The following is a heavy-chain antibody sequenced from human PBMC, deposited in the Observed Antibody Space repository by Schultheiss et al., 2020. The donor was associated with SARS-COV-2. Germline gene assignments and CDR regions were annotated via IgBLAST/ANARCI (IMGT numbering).Heavy chain of an antibody. CDR3: AMMQQLVHDY. V-gene: IGHV3-47*01. CDR1: GFAFSSYA. CDR2: IGTGGDT. Sequence: GGSLRLSCAASGFAFSSYALHWVRRAPGKGLEWVSAIGTGGDTYYADSVMGRFTISRDNSKNTLYLQMNSLRAEDTAVYYCAMMQQLVHDYWGQGTLVTVSS. J-gene: IGHJ4*02. D-gene: IGHD6-13*01.